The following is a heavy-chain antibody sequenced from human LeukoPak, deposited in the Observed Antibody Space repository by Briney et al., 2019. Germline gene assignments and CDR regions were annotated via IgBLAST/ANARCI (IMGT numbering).Heavy chain of an antibody. CDR3: ASRKLGNDY. V-gene: IGHV4-39*07. CDR1: GDSITGYY. J-gene: IGHJ4*02. D-gene: IGHD7-27*01. CDR2: IYYTGNT. Sequence: SETLSLTCSVSGDSITGYYWGWIRQPPGKGLEWIGNIYYTGNTYYNSSLKSRVTISLDTSKNQFSLKVISMTAADTAVYYCASRKLGNDYWGQGTLVTVSS.